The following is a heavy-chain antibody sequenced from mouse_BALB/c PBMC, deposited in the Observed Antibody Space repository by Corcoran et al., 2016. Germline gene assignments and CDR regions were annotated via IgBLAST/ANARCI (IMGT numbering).Heavy chain of an antibody. J-gene: IGHJ2*01. CDR3: ARNGNFDY. D-gene: IGHD2-1*01. V-gene: IGHV14-1*02. CDR1: GFNINDYY. Sequence: EVQLQQSGAELVRPGALVKLSCKASGFNINDYYMHWVKQRPEQGLEWIGWIDPENGNTIYDPKFQSKASITADTSSNTAYLQISSLTSEDTAVYYCARNGNFDYWGQGTTLTVSS. CDR2: IDPENGNT.